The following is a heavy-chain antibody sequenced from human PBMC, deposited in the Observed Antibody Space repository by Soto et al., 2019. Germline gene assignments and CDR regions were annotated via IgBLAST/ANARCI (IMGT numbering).Heavy chain of an antibody. J-gene: IGHJ5*02. CDR1: GFTFGDAW. V-gene: IGHV3-15*07. Sequence: EVQLVESGGGLVKPGGSLTLSCVASGFTFGDAWMNWVRQAAGKGLEWVGHVKTKSEGEATDYAAPVKGRFTIWRDDSTNTLYLQMNSLKTEDTGKCFCTTLGPSWGQGTQVTVSS. CDR3: TTLGPS. CDR2: VKTKSEGEAT.